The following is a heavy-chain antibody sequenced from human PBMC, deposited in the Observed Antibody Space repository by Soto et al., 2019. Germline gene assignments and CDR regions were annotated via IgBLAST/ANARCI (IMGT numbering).Heavy chain of an antibody. CDR1: GDSVSSPYY. Sequence: QVQLQESGPGLVKPSGTLSLTCAVSGDSVSSPYYWCWVRQPPGKGLEWIGEVFHTGTTSYNPSLRSRVTISIDKSINQSSLDLSSVTAADTAVYYCARSAGWYAVHSWGPGTLVIVSS. CDR3: ARSAGWYAVHS. D-gene: IGHD6-19*01. CDR2: VFHTGTT. V-gene: IGHV4-4*02. J-gene: IGHJ4*02.